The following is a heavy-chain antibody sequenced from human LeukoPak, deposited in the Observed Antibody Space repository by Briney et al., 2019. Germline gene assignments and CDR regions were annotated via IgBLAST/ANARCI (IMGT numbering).Heavy chain of an antibody. V-gene: IGHV4-34*01. CDR3: ARGYTGYSSGWYRGAWFDP. D-gene: IGHD6-19*01. CDR2: INHSGST. Sequence: PSETPSLTCAVYGGSFSGYYWSWIRQPPGKGLEWIGEINHSGSTSYNPSLKSRVTISVDTSKNQFSLKLSSVTAADTAVYYCARGYTGYSSGWYRGAWFDPWGQGTLVTVSS. CDR1: GGSFSGYY. J-gene: IGHJ5*02.